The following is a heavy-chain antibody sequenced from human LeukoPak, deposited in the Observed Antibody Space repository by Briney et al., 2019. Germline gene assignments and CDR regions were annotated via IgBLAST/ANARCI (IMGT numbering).Heavy chain of an antibody. Sequence: PGGSLRLSCAASGFTFDDYAMHWVRQAPGKGLEWVSGISWNRGSIGYADSVKGRFTISRDNAKNSLYLQMNSLRAEDTALYYCTKDISASGNYGMDVWAKGPRSPSP. J-gene: IGHJ6*02. CDR3: TKDISASGNYGMDV. D-gene: IGHD3-10*01. CDR1: GFTFDDYA. V-gene: IGHV3-9*01. CDR2: ISWNRGSI.